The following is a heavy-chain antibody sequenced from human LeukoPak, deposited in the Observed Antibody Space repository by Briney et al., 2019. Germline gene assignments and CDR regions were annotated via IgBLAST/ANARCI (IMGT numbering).Heavy chain of an antibody. J-gene: IGHJ4*02. CDR2: IYYSGST. V-gene: IGHV4-39*01. CDR1: GGSISSSSYY. D-gene: IGHD3-22*01. Sequence: SETLSLTCTVSGGSISSSSYYWGWIRQPPGKGLEWIGSIYYSGSTYYNPSLKSRVTISVDTSKNQFSLKLSSVTAADTAVYYCAVGVYDSSGYDIALDYWGQGTLVTVSS. CDR3: AVGVYDSSGYDIALDY.